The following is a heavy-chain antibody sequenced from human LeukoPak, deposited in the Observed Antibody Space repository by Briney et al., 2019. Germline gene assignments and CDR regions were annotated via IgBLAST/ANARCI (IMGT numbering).Heavy chain of an antibody. Sequence: ASVKVSCKASGYTFTAYYMHWVRQAPGQGLEWMGWINPNTGATNYAQKFQGRVTMTRDTSISTAYMELSRLRSDDTAVYYCARVEQLDAFDIWGQGTMVTVSS. CDR2: INPNTGAT. V-gene: IGHV1-2*02. J-gene: IGHJ3*02. CDR3: ARVEQLDAFDI. D-gene: IGHD6-6*01. CDR1: GYTFTAYY.